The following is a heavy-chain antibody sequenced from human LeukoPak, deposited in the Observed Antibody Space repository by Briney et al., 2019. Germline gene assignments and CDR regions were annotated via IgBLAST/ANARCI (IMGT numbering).Heavy chain of an antibody. Sequence: PGGSLRLSCAASGFTVSSNYMSWIRQPPGKGLEWIGSIYYSGSTYYNPSLKSRVTISVDTSKNQFSLKLSSVTAADTAVYYCAREGDSSSVGWFDPWGQGTLVTVSS. V-gene: IGHV4-38-2*02. CDR2: IYYSGST. CDR1: GFTVSSNY. J-gene: IGHJ5*02. CDR3: AREGDSSSVGWFDP. D-gene: IGHD6-13*01.